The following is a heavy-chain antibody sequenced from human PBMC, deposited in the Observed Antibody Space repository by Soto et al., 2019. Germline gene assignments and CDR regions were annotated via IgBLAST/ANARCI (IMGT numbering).Heavy chain of an antibody. D-gene: IGHD3-22*01. Sequence: LRLSFAASGFPFSSYAMSWVRQTPEGGLEWVAAISGGGNDRYYADFVQGRFTFSRDNSRNILYLHMNSLRADDTAMYFCARSLFMVAPDSEPFDYWGQGTLVTVSS. CDR3: ARSLFMVAPDSEPFDY. J-gene: IGHJ4*02. CDR2: ISGGGNDR. V-gene: IGHV3-23*01. CDR1: GFPFSSYA.